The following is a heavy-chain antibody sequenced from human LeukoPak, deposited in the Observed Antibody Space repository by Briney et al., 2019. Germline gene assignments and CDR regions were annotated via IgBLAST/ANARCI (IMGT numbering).Heavy chain of an antibody. D-gene: IGHD3-9*01. CDR3: ARAERYFDWLPPFDY. CDR2: VDSSGNT. V-gene: IGHV4-4*07. Sequence: SETLSLTCSVSVVSMNGYYWSWLRQSAGNRLEWIGHVDSSGNTNYNPSLESRVTMSVDTSKKQFSLKLSSVTAADTAVYYCARAERYFDWLPPFDYWGQGTLVTVSS. J-gene: IGHJ4*02. CDR1: VVSMNGYY.